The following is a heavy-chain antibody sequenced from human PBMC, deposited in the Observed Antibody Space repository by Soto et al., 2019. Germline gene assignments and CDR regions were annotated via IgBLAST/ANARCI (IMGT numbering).Heavy chain of an antibody. D-gene: IGHD1-26*01. CDR3: ARGSGNHRYYYYYGMDV. CDR2: TYYRSKWYN. J-gene: IGHJ6*02. CDR1: GDSVSSNSAA. V-gene: IGHV6-1*01. Sequence: SQTLSLTCAISGDSVSSNSAAWNWIRQSPSRGLEWLGRTYYRSKWYNDYAVSVKSRITINPDTSKNQFSLQLNSGTPVDTAVYYCARGSGNHRYYYYYGMDVWGQGTTVTVSS.